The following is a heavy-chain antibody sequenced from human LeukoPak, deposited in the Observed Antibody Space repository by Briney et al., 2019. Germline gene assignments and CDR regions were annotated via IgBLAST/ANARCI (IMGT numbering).Heavy chain of an antibody. Sequence: PSETLSLTCSVSGYSISSDYYWGWIRQPPGKGLEWIGSIHHSGSTYYNPSLKSRVTISVDTSKNQFSLRVTSVTAADTAVYYCARRGNPFDYWGQGTLATVSS. CDR3: ARRGNPFDY. J-gene: IGHJ4*02. CDR1: GYSISSDYY. CDR2: IHHSGST. V-gene: IGHV4-38-2*02.